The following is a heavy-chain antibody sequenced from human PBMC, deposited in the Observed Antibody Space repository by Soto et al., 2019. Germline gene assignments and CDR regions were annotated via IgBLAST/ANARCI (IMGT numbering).Heavy chain of an antibody. J-gene: IGHJ6*02. CDR1: VGAISSYF. V-gene: IGHV4-59*01. D-gene: IGHD2-2*01. CDR2: VYYSGST. CDR3: ARVAHCISTSCYGRIYGMDV. Sequence: PSETLSLTCTVSVGAISSYFRSWIRQPPGKGLEWIGYVYYSGSTNYNPSLKSRVTISADTSKNQFSLKLSSVTATDTAVYYCARVAHCISTSCYGRIYGMDVWGQGTTVTVS.